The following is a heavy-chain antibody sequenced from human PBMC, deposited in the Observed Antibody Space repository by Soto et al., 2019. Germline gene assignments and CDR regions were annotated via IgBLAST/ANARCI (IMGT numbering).Heavy chain of an antibody. CDR2: ISYDGSNK. J-gene: IGHJ4*02. CDR1: GFTFSSYA. CDR3: AREGLVPAATPWFDY. V-gene: IGHV3-30-3*01. D-gene: IGHD2-2*02. Sequence: QVQLMESGGGVVQPGRSLRLSCAASGFTFSSYAMNWVRQAPGKGLEWVAVISYDGSNKYYADSVKGRFTISRDNSKNTLYLQMNSLRAEDTAVYYCAREGLVPAATPWFDYWGQGTLVTVSS.